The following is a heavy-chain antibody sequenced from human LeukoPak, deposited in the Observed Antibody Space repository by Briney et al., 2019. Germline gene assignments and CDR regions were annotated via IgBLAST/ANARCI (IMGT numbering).Heavy chain of an antibody. CDR1: GFTFSCYR. D-gene: IGHD5-18*01. Sequence: RGGPLRLSCASSGFTFSCYRMHWGRQAAERGLWWVSRNNSDGGSTSYADSVKGRFTISRDTTKNTLYLRSNSLRAEDTAVYYCAIQLATLDYCGEGTLGSVSS. V-gene: IGHV3-74*01. CDR2: NNSDGGST. CDR3: AIQLATLDY. J-gene: IGHJ4*02.